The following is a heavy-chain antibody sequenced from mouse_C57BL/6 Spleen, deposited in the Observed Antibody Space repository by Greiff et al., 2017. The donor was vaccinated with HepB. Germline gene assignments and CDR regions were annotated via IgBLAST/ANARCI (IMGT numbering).Heavy chain of an antibody. Sequence: QVTLKESGPELVKPGASVKISCKASGYAFSSSWMNWVKQRPGKGLEWIGRIYPGDGDTNYNGKFKGKATLTADKSSSTAYMQLSSLTSEDSAVYFCARSRGYGYFDVWGTGTTVTVSS. D-gene: IGHD2-2*01. V-gene: IGHV1-82*01. CDR3: ARSRGYGYFDV. CDR1: GYAFSSSW. J-gene: IGHJ1*03. CDR2: IYPGDGDT.